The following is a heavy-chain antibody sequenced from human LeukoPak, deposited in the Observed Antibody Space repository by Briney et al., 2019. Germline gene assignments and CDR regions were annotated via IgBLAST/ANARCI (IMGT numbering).Heavy chain of an antibody. J-gene: IGHJ4*02. Sequence: GGSLRLSCTASGFTFGDYAMSWVRQAPGKGLEWVGFIRSKAYGGTTEYAASVKGRSTISRDDSKSIAYLQMNSLKTEDTAVYYCTRDFYGSGSYFDYWGQGTLVTVSS. CDR3: TRDFYGSGSYFDY. D-gene: IGHD3-10*01. V-gene: IGHV3-49*04. CDR1: GFTFGDYA. CDR2: IRSKAYGGTT.